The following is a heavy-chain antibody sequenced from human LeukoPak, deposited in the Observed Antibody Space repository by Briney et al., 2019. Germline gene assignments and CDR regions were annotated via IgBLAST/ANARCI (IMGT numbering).Heavy chain of an antibody. CDR3: ARDYSGSYTH. V-gene: IGHV1-2*06. CDR2: IHPNTGDT. J-gene: IGHJ4*02. Sequence: ASVKVSCKASGYTVTDYYIHWVRQAPGQGLEWVGLIHPNTGDTFYEQKFRGRVTITRDTSINTAYMLLDRLTSDDTAVYYCARDYSGSYTHWAQGTLVTVSS. D-gene: IGHD1-26*01. CDR1: GYTVTDYY.